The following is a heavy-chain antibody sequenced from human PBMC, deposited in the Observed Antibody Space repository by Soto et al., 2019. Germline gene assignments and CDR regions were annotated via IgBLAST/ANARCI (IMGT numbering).Heavy chain of an antibody. D-gene: IGHD5-18*01. Sequence: QVQLQQWGAGLLKPSETLSLTCAVYGGSFSGYYWSWIRQPPGKGLEWIGEINHSGSTNYNPSLKSRVTISVDTSKNQFSLKLSSVTAADTAVYYCARGLIPTAMVSFYFDYWGQGTLVTVSS. CDR3: ARGLIPTAMVSFYFDY. J-gene: IGHJ4*02. V-gene: IGHV4-34*01. CDR1: GGSFSGYY. CDR2: INHSGST.